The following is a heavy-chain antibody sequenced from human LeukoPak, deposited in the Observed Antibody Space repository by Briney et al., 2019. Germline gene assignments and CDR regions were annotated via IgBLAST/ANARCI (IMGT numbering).Heavy chain of an antibody. CDR3: ARGLVVVVPAASDYWFDP. V-gene: IGHV3-21*01. D-gene: IGHD2-2*01. Sequence: PGGSLRLSCAASGFTFSSYSMNWVRQAPGKGLEWVSSISSSSTYIYHADSVKGRFTISRDNAKNSLYLQMNSLRAEDTAVYYCARGLVVVVPAASDYWFDPWGQGTLVTVSS. CDR2: ISSSSTYI. CDR1: GFTFSSYS. J-gene: IGHJ5*02.